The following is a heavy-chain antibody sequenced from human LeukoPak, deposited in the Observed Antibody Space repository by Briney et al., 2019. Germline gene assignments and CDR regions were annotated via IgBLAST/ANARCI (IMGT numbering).Heavy chain of an antibody. CDR2: IYPGDSDT. Sequence: GESLKISCKGSGSSFTSYWIGWVRQLPGKGLEWMGIIYPGDSDTRYSPSFQGQVTISADKSISTAYLQWSSLKASDTAMYYCARRVYGSGSYYNAPDYYYYYMDVWGKGTTVTVSS. J-gene: IGHJ6*03. CDR1: GSSFTSYW. CDR3: ARRVYGSGSYYNAPDYYYYYMDV. V-gene: IGHV5-51*01. D-gene: IGHD3-10*01.